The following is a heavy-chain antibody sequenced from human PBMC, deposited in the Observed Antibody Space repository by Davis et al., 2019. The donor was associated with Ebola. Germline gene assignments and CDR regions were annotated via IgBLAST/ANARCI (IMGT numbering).Heavy chain of an antibody. J-gene: IGHJ5*02. CDR2: IYPSGST. CDR3: SRRSTVTPNWFDP. Sequence: PSETLSLTCTVSGGSINNYQWSWIRQSPGKGLEWIGYIYPSGSTNYNPSLTSRVTISIDTSKNQFSLRLNSVTAADTAVYYCSRRSTVTPNWFDPWGQGTLVTVSS. CDR1: GGSINNYQ. V-gene: IGHV4-59*01. D-gene: IGHD4-17*01.